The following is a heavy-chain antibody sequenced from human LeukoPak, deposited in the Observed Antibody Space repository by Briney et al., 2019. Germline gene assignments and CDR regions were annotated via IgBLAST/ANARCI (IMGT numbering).Heavy chain of an antibody. CDR1: GYTFTSYY. V-gene: IGHV1-2*02. CDR2: INPNSGGT. J-gene: IGHJ4*02. CDR3: ARVLFERYYFDY. D-gene: IGHD1-1*01. Sequence: ASVKVSCKASGYTFTSYYMHWVRQAPGQGLEWMGWINPNSGGTNYAQKFQGRVTMTRDTSIGTAYMELSRLRSDDTAVYYCARVLFERYYFDYWGQGTLVTVSS.